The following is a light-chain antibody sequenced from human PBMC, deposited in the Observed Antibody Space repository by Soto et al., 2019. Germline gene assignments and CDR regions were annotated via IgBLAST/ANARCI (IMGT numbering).Light chain of an antibody. CDR3: QQRDNWPLT. V-gene: IGKV3-15*01. CDR1: QSVSSN. CDR2: GAF. J-gene: IGKJ4*01. Sequence: EIVMTQSPVTLSVSPGEGANLSCRASQSVSSNLAWYQQKPGQAPSLLIYGAFTRATGIPARFSGTGSGTEFTLTISSLQSEDFALYYCQQRDNWPLTFGGGTKVDIK.